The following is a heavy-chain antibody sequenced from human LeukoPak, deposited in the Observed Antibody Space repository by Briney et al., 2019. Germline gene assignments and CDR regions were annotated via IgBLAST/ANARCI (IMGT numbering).Heavy chain of an antibody. Sequence: SETLSLTCAVYGGSFTDYHWSWIRQSPGGRLEWIGEINYTGRTHYKPSLKSRATISNDMSKNQVSLKMTSMAAADTAIYYCARERRVEVAARTTVAFDVWGQGTMVTVSS. CDR1: GGSFTDYH. V-gene: IGHV4-34*01. CDR2: INYTGRT. CDR3: ARERRVEVAARTTVAFDV. J-gene: IGHJ3*01. D-gene: IGHD6-19*01.